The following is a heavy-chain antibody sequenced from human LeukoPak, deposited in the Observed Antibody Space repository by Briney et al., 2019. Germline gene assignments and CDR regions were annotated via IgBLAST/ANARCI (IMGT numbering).Heavy chain of an antibody. CDR3: AKKNYYDSSGYSYFDY. D-gene: IGHD3-22*01. J-gene: IGHJ4*02. V-gene: IGHV3-23*01. CDR1: GFTFSSYA. Sequence: GGSLRLSCAASGFTFSSYAMSWVRQAPGKGLEWVSAISGSGGSTYYADSVKGRFTISRDNSKNTLYLQMNSLRAEDTAVYYCAKKNYYDSSGYSYFDYWGQGTLVTVYS. CDR2: ISGSGGST.